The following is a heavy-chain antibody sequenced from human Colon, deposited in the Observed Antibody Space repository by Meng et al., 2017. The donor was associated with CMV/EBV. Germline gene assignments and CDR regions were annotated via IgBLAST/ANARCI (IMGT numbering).Heavy chain of an antibody. D-gene: IGHD2-2*01. CDR2: INPNSGGT. J-gene: IGHJ6*02. V-gene: IGHV1-2*02. CDR1: GYTFTGYY. CDR3: ARSSTSCYGRCYYYYGMDV. Sequence: ASVKVSCKASGYTFTGYYMHWVRQAPGQGLEWMGWINPNSGGTNYAQKFQGRVTMTRDTSISTAYMELSRLRPDDTAVYYCARSSTSCYGRCYYYYGMDVWGQGTTVTVSS.